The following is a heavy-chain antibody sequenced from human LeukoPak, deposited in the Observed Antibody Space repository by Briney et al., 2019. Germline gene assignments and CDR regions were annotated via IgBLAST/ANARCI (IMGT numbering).Heavy chain of an antibody. CDR3: ANGEPSLLRYFAWFHL. Sequence: PGGSLRLSCAASGFTFSSYAMSWVRQAPGEGLEWVSAIRGSGGSTYYADSVKGRCTISRDNSKNTLYLQMNSLRAEDTAVYYCANGEPSLLRYFAWFHLWGQGTLVTVSS. D-gene: IGHD3-9*01. CDR1: GFTFSSYA. CDR2: IRGSGGST. V-gene: IGHV3-23*01. J-gene: IGHJ5*02.